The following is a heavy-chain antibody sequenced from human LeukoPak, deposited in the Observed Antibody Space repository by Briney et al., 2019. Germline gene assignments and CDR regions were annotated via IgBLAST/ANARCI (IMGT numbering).Heavy chain of an antibody. V-gene: IGHV6-1*01. CDR1: GDSVSSKSAA. Sequence: SQTLSLTCAISGDSVSSKSAAWNWIRQSPSRGLEWLGRTYYRSKWFNDYTVSVKSRIIVKPDTSKNQFSLQLTSVTPEDTAVYYCARSTGPFDYWGQGALVTVSS. D-gene: IGHD4-17*01. J-gene: IGHJ4*02. CDR2: TYYRSKWFN. CDR3: ARSTGPFDY.